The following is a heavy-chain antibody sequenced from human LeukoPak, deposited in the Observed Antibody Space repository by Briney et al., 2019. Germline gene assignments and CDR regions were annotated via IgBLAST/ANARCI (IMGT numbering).Heavy chain of an antibody. CDR3: ARAEYSSFFFDY. J-gene: IGHJ4*02. CDR2: IYHSGST. Sequence: PSETLSLTCTVSGYSISSGYYWGWIRQPPGKGLEWIGSIYHSGSTYYNPSPKSRVTISVDTSKNQFSLKLSSVTAADTAVYYCARAEYSSFFFDYWGQGTLVTVSS. V-gene: IGHV4-38-2*02. D-gene: IGHD6-6*01. CDR1: GYSISSGYY.